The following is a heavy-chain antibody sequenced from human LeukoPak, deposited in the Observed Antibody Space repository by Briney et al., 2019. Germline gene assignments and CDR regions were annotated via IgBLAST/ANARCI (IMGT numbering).Heavy chain of an antibody. J-gene: IGHJ6*03. CDR2: ISSSSSYI. CDR1: IFTFSSYS. CDR3: ASLYDSRTGGYMDV. D-gene: IGHD7-27*01. Sequence: GGSLRLSCAASIFTFSSYSMNWVRQAPGKGLEWVSSISSSSSYIYYANSVKGRFTISRDNAKNSLYLQMNSLRAEDTAVYYCASLYDSRTGGYMDVWGKGTTVTVSS. V-gene: IGHV3-21*01.